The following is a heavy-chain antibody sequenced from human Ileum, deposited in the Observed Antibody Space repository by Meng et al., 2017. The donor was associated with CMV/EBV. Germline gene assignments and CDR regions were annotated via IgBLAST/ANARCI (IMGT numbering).Heavy chain of an antibody. CDR3: ARDGPHCGGDCYVDH. CDR2: ISVYNGNT. Sequence: SGYIFDNYGITWVRQAPGQGLQWVGWISVYNGNTNYAESLQGRLTLTTDTSTSTAYMELRSLRSDDTAVYYCARDGPHCGGDCYVDHWGQGTLVTVSS. V-gene: IGHV1-18*01. CDR1: GYIFDNYG. J-gene: IGHJ4*02. D-gene: IGHD2-21*02.